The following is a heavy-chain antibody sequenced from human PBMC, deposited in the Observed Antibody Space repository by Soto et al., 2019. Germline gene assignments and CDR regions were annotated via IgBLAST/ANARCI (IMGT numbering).Heavy chain of an antibody. V-gene: IGHV4-34*01. CDR1: GGSFSDYS. CDR3: ARGAPNHDVWSRPINGDMDV. CDR2: INHSGST. D-gene: IGHD3-3*01. Sequence: PSETLSLTCAVYGGSFSDYSWNWNSIRQPPGKALEWMGEINHSGSTSHNPSLKSRVTLSLDTSKNQFSLILTSVTAADTAVYYCARGAPNHDVWSRPINGDMDVWGQGTTVTVPS. J-gene: IGHJ6*02.